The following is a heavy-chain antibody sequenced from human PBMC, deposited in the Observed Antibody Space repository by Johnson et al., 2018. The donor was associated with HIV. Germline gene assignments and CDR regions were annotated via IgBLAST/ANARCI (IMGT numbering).Heavy chain of an antibody. CDR2: ISWKSGSI. V-gene: IGHV3-9*01. D-gene: IGHD6-13*01. Sequence: VYLVESGGGLVQPGRSLRLSCAASGFTFDDYAMYWVRQAPGKGLEWVSGISWKSGSIGYADSVKGRFTISRDNAKNSLYLQMNSLRAEDTALYYCAKDGYSSSWYPYAFDIWGQGTMVTVSS. CDR3: AKDGYSSSWYPYAFDI. CDR1: GFTFDDYA. J-gene: IGHJ3*02.